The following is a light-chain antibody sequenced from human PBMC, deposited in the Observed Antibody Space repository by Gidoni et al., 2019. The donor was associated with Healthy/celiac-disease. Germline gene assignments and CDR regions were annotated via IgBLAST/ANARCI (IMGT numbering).Light chain of an antibody. Sequence: EIVLTQSPGTLSLSPGERATLSCSASQSVSSSYLAWYQQKPGQAPRLLIYDASSRATGIPDRFSGSGSGTDFTLTINRLEPEDFAVYSCQQYGSSPYTFGQXTKLEIK. CDR2: DAS. J-gene: IGKJ2*01. V-gene: IGKV3-20*01. CDR3: QQYGSSPYT. CDR1: QSVSSSY.